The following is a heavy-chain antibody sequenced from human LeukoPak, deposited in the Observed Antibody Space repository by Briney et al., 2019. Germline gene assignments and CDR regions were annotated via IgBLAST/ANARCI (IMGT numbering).Heavy chain of an antibody. D-gene: IGHD3-16*02. CDR3: VWSYRYGAYCFDY. Sequence: GGSLRLSCAASGFTVSSNYMSWVRQAPGKGLEWVSVIYSGGSTYYADSVKGRFTISTNNTNNKLYLKMNSLRAEDRAGYYFVWSYRYGAYCFDYWGQGTLVTVSS. CDR1: GFTVSSNY. J-gene: IGHJ4*02. V-gene: IGHV3-53*01. CDR2: IYSGGST.